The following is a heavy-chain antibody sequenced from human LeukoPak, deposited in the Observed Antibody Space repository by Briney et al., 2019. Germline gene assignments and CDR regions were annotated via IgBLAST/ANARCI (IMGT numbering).Heavy chain of an antibody. J-gene: IGHJ4*02. Sequence: GGSLRLSCAASGFTFSSYWMSWVRQAPGKGLEWVANIKQDGSEKYYVDSVKGRFTISRDNAKNSLYLQMNSLRAEDTAVYYCARGHTYSSSSWYYSDYWGQGTLVTVSS. CDR3: ARGHTYSSSSWYYSDY. V-gene: IGHV3-7*01. CDR2: IKQDGSEK. D-gene: IGHD6-6*01. CDR1: GFTFSSYW.